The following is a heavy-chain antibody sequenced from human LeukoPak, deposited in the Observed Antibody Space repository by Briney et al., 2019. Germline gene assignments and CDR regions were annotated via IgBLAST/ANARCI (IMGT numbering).Heavy chain of an antibody. CDR1: GFTFDDYV. CDR3: AKPLREYSSSYSY. V-gene: IGHV3-43*02. Sequence: GGSLRLSCAVSGFTFDDYVMHWVRQAPGKGLEWVSLIGGDGGSTYYADSVKGRFTISRDNSKNSLYLQMNSLRTEDTALYYCAKPLREYSSSYSYWGQGTLVTVSS. CDR2: IGGDGGST. D-gene: IGHD6-13*01. J-gene: IGHJ4*02.